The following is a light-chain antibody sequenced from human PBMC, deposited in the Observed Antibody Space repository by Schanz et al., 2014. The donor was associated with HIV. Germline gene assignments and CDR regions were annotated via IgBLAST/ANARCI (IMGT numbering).Light chain of an antibody. J-gene: IGKJ2*01. CDR3: QHYNSYPLT. V-gene: IGKV1-5*03. CDR1: QSMSTW. Sequence: DIQMTQSPSTLSASVGDRVTITCRASQSMSTWLAWYQQKPGKAPKLLIHQASSLQSGVPSRFSGNGSGTEFTLTISGLQPDDFATYFCQHYNSYPLTFGQGTELQIK. CDR2: QAS.